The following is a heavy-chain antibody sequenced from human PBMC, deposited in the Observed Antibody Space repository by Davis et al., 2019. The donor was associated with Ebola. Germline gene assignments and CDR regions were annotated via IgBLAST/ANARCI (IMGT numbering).Heavy chain of an antibody. Sequence: PGGSLRLSCAASGFTFSGSAMHWVRQAPGKGLEWVAFIRYDGSNKYYADSVKGRFTISRDNSKNTLYLQMNSLRAEDTAVYYCARARPRGERYFDYWGQGTLVTVSS. V-gene: IGHV3-30*02. J-gene: IGHJ4*02. CDR1: GFTFSGSA. D-gene: IGHD3-16*01. CDR3: ARARPRGERYFDY. CDR2: IRYDGSNK.